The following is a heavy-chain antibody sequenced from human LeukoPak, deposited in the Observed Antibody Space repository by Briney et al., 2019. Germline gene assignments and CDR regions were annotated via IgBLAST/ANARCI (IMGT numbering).Heavy chain of an antibody. Sequence: PGGSLRLSCAASGFTFSSYSMNWVRQAPGKGLEWVSSISSSSSYIYYADSVKGRFTISRDNAKNSLYLQMNGLRAEDTAVYYCARDGIAAAGTHFDYWGQGTLVTVSS. CDR2: ISSSSSYI. D-gene: IGHD6-13*01. J-gene: IGHJ4*02. V-gene: IGHV3-21*01. CDR3: ARDGIAAAGTHFDY. CDR1: GFTFSSYS.